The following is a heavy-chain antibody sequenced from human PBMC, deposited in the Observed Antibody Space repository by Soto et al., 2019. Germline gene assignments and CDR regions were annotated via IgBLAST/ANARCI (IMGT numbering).Heavy chain of an antibody. D-gene: IGHD3-16*01. CDR2: LLRPGRST. CDR1: GFMFSDYA. V-gene: IGHV3-23*01. J-gene: IGHJ5*02. CDR3: AKDAIANDGILLMDS. Sequence: GGSLRLSCAASGFMFSDYAMTWARQAPGKELEWVSGLLRPGRSTYYADSVKGRFTISGDTSANTVYLQMDSLRAEDTAVYYCAKDAIANDGILLMDSWGQGIVVTVSS.